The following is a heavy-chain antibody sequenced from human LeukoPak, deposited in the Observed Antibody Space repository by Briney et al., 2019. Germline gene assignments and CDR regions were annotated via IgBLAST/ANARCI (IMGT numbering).Heavy chain of an antibody. CDR3: ARAITMVRGVIEESWFDP. Sequence: GGSLRLSCAASGFTFSSYSMNWVRQAPGKGLEWVSSISSSSSYIYYADSVKGRFTISRDNAKNSLYLQMNSLRAEDTAVYYCARAITMVRGVIEESWFDPWGQGTLVTVSS. D-gene: IGHD3-10*01. J-gene: IGHJ5*02. CDR1: GFTFSSYS. V-gene: IGHV3-21*01. CDR2: ISSSSSYI.